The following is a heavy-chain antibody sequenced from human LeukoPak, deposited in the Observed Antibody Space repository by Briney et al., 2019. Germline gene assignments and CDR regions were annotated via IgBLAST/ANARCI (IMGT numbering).Heavy chain of an antibody. CDR1: GFTFSDYA. J-gene: IGHJ4*02. D-gene: IGHD3-22*01. CDR2: LTASGGST. V-gene: IGHV3-23*01. CDR3: AKSGPWDYYDSSGYYD. Sequence: GGSLRLSCAASGFTFSDYAMSWVRQAPGKGLEWVSGLTASGGSTYYADSVKGRFTISRDNFKNTLYVQLNSLRAEDTAVYYCAKSGPWDYYDSSGYYDWGQGTLVTVSS.